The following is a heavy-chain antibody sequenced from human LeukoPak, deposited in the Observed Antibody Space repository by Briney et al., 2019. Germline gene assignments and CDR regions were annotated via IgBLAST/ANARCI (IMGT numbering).Heavy chain of an antibody. J-gene: IGHJ4*02. CDR2: INHSGST. V-gene: IGHV4-34*01. CDR1: GGSFSGYY. CDR3: ATSPVTYFDY. D-gene: IGHD3-10*01. Sequence: PSETLSLTCAVYGGSFSGYYWSWIRQPPGKGLEWIGEINHSGSTNYNPSLKSRVTISVDTSKNQFSLKLSSVTAADTAVYYCATSPVTYFDYWGQGTLVTVSS.